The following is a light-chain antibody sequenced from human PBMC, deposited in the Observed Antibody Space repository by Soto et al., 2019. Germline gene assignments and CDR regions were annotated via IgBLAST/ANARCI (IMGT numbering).Light chain of an antibody. CDR3: QSYDGGLSGYV. J-gene: IGLJ1*01. Sequence: QSALTQPPSVSGAPGQRVTISCTGNSANIGGGFDVHWYQQLPGAAPKLLIYGHTNRPSGVPDRFSGSKSGTSASLAITGLQVEDEADYYCQSYDGGLSGYVFGPGTKVTVL. V-gene: IGLV1-40*01. CDR1: SANIGGGFD. CDR2: GHT.